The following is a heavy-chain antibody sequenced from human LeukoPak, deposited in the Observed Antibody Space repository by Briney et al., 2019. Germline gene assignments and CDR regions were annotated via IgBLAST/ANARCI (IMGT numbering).Heavy chain of an antibody. CDR1: GYTFTSSD. V-gene: IGHV1-8*01. D-gene: IGHD1-1*01. CDR2: INPNSGRT. J-gene: IGHJ4*02. CDR3: ARGRSGFEAAGTYDY. Sequence: SVNVSCKASGYTFTSSDINWVRQAAGQGLEWMGLINPNSGRTGYSQKFQGRVTMTENTSISTDYMELSSLRFDDTAVYYCARGRSGFEAAGTYDYWGQGTLITVSS.